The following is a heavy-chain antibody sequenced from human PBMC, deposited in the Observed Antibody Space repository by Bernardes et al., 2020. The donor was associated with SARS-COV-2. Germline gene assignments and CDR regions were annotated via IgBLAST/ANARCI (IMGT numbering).Heavy chain of an antibody. CDR2: IRSSDGTT. Sequence: GGSLRLSCAASGFKFSNYVMTWVRQAPGRGLEWVASIRSSDGTTYYADSVKGRFTISRDNSKNTLYMQLKSLRAEDTAVYYCARATRLTIFGVVGWFDPWGQGTLVTVSS. CDR3: ARATRLTIFGVVGWFDP. J-gene: IGHJ5*02. CDR1: GFKFSNYV. V-gene: IGHV3-23*01. D-gene: IGHD3-3*01.